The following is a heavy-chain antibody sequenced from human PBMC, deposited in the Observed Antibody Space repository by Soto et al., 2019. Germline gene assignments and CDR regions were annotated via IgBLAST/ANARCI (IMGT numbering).Heavy chain of an antibody. J-gene: IGHJ6*02. CDR3: ARERVTMVRSYYYYYGMDV. D-gene: IGHD3-10*01. Sequence: ESGGGVVQPGRSLRLSCAASGFTFSSYGMHWVRQAPGKGLEWVAVIWYDGSNKYYADSVKGRFTISRDNSKNTLYLQMNSLRAEDTAVYYCARERVTMVRSYYYYYGMDVWGQGTTVTVSS. V-gene: IGHV3-33*01. CDR2: IWYDGSNK. CDR1: GFTFSSYG.